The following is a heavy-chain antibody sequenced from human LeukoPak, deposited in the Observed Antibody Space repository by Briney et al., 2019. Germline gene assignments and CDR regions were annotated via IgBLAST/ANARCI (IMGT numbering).Heavy chain of an antibody. V-gene: IGHV1-69*13. CDR3: ASHYGDYLIDY. J-gene: IGHJ4*02. CDR2: IIPIFGTA. CDR1: GGTFSSYA. D-gene: IGHD4-17*01. Sequence: ASVKVSCKASGGTFSSYAISWVRQAPGQGLEWMGGIIPIFGTANYAQKFQGRVTITADESTSTAYMELSSLRSEDTAVYYCASHYGDYLIDYWGQGTLVTVPS.